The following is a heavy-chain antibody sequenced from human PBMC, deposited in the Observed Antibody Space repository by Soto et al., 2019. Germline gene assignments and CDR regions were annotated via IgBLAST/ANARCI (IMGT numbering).Heavy chain of an antibody. D-gene: IGHD6-6*01. J-gene: IGHJ6*02. CDR2: IIPIFGTA. V-gene: IGHV1-69*06. Sequence: GASAKVSCKASGGTFSSYAISWVRQAPGQGLEWMGGIIPIFGTANYAQKFQGRVTITADKSTSTAYMELSSLRSADTAVYYCASCSSYYYYGMDVWGQGTTVTVSS. CDR3: ASCSSYYYYGMDV. CDR1: GGTFSSYA.